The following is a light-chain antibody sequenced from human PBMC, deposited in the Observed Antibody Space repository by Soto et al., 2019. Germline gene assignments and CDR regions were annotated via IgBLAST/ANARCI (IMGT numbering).Light chain of an antibody. CDR1: HSVTTH. J-gene: IGKJ4*01. Sequence: EIVLTQSPDTLSLSPGERATLSCWASHSVTTHLAWFQQKPGQTPRLLIYDASTRATDIPARFSGSGSGTDFTLTISSLLSEDFAVYYCHQYYKWPLTFGGGTKVDIK. CDR2: DAS. V-gene: IGKV3-15*01. CDR3: HQYYKWPLT.